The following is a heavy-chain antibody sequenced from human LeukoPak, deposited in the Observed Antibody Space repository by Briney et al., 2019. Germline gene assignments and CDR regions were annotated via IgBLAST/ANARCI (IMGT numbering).Heavy chain of an antibody. CDR2: ISGDGGST. D-gene: IGHD3-10*01. Sequence: PGGSLRLSCSVSGFNFRGYAMGWVRQAPGKGLDWVSSISGDGGSTYYADSVKGRFTISRDNSKNTLYLQMNSLRAEDTAVYYCATAMVFNWFDPWGQGTLVTVSS. CDR1: GFNFRGYA. J-gene: IGHJ5*02. V-gene: IGHV3-23*01. CDR3: ATAMVFNWFDP.